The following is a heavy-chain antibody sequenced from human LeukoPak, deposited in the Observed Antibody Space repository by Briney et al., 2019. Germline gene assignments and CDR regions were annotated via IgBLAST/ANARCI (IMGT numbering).Heavy chain of an antibody. CDR3: ARDISSVAGESI. J-gene: IGHJ3*02. CDR1: GFTFSSYS. D-gene: IGHD6-19*01. V-gene: IGHV3-7*03. Sequence: PGGSLRLSCAASGFTFSSYSMNWVRQAPGKGLEWVANIKQDGSEKYYVDSVKGRFTISRDNTKNSLYLQMNSLRAEDTAVYYCARDISSVAGESIWGQGTMVTVSS. CDR2: IKQDGSEK.